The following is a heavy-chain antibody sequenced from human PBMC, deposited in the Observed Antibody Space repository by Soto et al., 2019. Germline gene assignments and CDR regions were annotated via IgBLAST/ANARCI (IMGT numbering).Heavy chain of an antibody. J-gene: IGHJ6*02. V-gene: IGHV4-59*01. D-gene: IGHD2-15*01. CDR2: IYYSGST. CDR1: GGSISSYY. Sequence: PSETLSLTCTVSGGSISSYYWSWIRQPPGKGLEWIGYIYYSGSTNYNPSLKSRVTISVDTSKNQFSLKLSSVTAADTAVYYCARILLQDYYYYGMDVWGQGTTVTVSS. CDR3: ARILLQDYYYYGMDV.